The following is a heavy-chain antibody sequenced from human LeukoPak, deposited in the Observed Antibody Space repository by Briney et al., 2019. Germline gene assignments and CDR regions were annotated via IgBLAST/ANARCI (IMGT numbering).Heavy chain of an antibody. J-gene: IGHJ5*02. CDR1: GYTFTGYY. CDR2: INPNSGGT. CDR3: ASHSYGDNCGGDCSILFDP. Sequence: GASVKVSCKASGYTFTGYYMHWVRQAPGQGLEWMGWINPNSGGTNYAQKFQGRVTMTRDTSISTAYMELSRLRSDDTAVYYCASHSYGDNCGGDCSILFDPWGQGTLVTVSS. V-gene: IGHV1-2*02. D-gene: IGHD2-21*02.